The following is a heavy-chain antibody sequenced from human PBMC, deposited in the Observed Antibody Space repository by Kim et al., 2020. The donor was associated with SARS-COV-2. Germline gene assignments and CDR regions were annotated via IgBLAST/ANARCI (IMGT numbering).Heavy chain of an antibody. D-gene: IGHD6-19*01. J-gene: IGHJ4*02. CDR1: GDSVSSDRAA. Sequence: SQTLSLTCAISGDSVSSDRAAWNWIRQSPSRGLEWLGRTFYRSGWHYQYEVSVRGRIIITPDTTKNHFSLQLSSLTPEDTAVYYCARGQNPGWARVDYWGQGTLVAVSS. CDR3: ARGQNPGWARVDY. CDR2: TFYRSGWHY. V-gene: IGHV6-1*01.